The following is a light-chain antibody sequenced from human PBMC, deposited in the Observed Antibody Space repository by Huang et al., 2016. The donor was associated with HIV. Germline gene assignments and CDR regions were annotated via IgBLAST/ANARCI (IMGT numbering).Light chain of an antibody. CDR1: ESIGSW. V-gene: IGKV1-5*03. J-gene: IGKJ2*01. CDR2: KAS. Sequence: IQMTQSPSTLSASVGDRVTVTCRASESIGSWLAWYQKKPGKAPKLLIYKASTSASDVPSRFSGSGSGTQFTLIISSLQPDDFATYYCQQYSTSMYSFGQGTKVEIK. CDR3: QQYSTSMYS.